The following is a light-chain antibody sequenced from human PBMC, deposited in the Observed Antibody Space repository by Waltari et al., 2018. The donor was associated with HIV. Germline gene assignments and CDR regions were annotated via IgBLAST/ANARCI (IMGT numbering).Light chain of an antibody. Sequence: IVMTQSPLPLPVTPGRPPSIPCRSSQSLLHRNGYNYLVWYLQKPWQSPQLLSYLGSDRASGVPDRFSGSGSGTDVTQKSSRVEAGDVRVYYGMQALQTPLSTFGQGTRLEIK. V-gene: IGKV2-28*01. CDR3: MQALQTPLST. J-gene: IGKJ5*01. CDR1: QSLLHRNGYNY. CDR2: LGS.